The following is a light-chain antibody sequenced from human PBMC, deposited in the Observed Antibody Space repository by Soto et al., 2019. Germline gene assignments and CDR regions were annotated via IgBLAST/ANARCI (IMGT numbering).Light chain of an antibody. J-gene: IGLJ1*01. CDR1: SSDVGGYNY. CDR3: SSYTSSSSYV. Sequence: QSVLTQPASVSGSPGQSITISCTGPSSDVGGYNYVSWYQQHPGKAPKLMIYDVSNRPSGVSNRFSGSKSGNTASLPISGLQAEDEADYYCSSYTSSSSYVFGTGTKLTVL. CDR2: DVS. V-gene: IGLV2-14*01.